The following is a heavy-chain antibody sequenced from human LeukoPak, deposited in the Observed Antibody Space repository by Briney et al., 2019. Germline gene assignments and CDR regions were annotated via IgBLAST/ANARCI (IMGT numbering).Heavy chain of an antibody. CDR1: GGTFSSYV. CDR2: INPHSGGT. Sequence: ASVKVSCKASGGTFSSYVISWVRQAPGQGLEWMGWINPHSGGTNYAQKFQGRVTMTRDTSISTAYMELSRLRSDDTAVFYCARDWPARGYSYDYYFDYWGQGTLVTVSS. CDR3: ARDWPARGYSYDYYFDY. D-gene: IGHD5-18*01. V-gene: IGHV1-2*02. J-gene: IGHJ4*02.